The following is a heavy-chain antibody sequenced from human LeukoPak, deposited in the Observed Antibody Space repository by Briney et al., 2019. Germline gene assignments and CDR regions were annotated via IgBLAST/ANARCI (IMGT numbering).Heavy chain of an antibody. Sequence: GRSLRLSCAASGFTFSSYGMHWVRQAPGKGLEWVAVIWYDGSNKYYADSVKGRFTISRDNSKNTLYLQMNSLRAEDTAVYYCARDSHPYYFDYWGQGILVPVSS. CDR3: ARDSHPYYFDY. V-gene: IGHV3-33*01. CDR2: IWYDGSNK. J-gene: IGHJ4*02. CDR1: GFTFSSYG.